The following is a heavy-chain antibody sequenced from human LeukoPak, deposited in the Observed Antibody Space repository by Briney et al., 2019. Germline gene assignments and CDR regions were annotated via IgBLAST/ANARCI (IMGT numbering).Heavy chain of an antibody. CDR3: ARESYCSTPSCSHDY. D-gene: IGHD2-2*01. V-gene: IGHV1-2*02. CDR1: GYTFTSYG. CDR2: INSNSGDT. J-gene: IGHJ4*02. Sequence: ASVKVSCKASGYTFTSYGISWVRQAPGQGLEWMGWINSNSGDTNYAQNFQGRVTMTRDTSISTAYLELSRLRSDDTAVYYCARESYCSTPSCSHDYWGQGTLVTVSS.